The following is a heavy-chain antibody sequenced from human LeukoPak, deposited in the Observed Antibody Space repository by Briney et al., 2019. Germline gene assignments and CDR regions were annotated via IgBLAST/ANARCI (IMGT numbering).Heavy chain of an antibody. Sequence: ASVKVSCRASGYTFTDYYMHWVRQAPGQGLEWMGWINPNSATNYAQKFQGRATMTRDTPTSTAYMELSRLTSDDMAVYYCSRGEVDGPDFDYWGQGTLVTVSS. D-gene: IGHD1-26*01. CDR1: GYTFTDYY. CDR2: INPNSAT. J-gene: IGHJ4*02. V-gene: IGHV1-2*02. CDR3: SRGEVDGPDFDY.